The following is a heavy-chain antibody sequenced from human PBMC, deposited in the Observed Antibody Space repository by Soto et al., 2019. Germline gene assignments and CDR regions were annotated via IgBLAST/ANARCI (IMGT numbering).Heavy chain of an antibody. Sequence: GGSLRLSCAASGFTFSDYYMSWIRQAPGKGLEWVSYISSSGSTIYYADSVKGRFTISRDNAKNSLYLQMNSLRAEDTAVYYCARVGKTYYDFWSGYYDYYYYMDVWGKGTTVTVSS. CDR1: GFTFSDYY. CDR3: ARVGKTYYDFWSGYYDYYYYMDV. D-gene: IGHD3-3*01. J-gene: IGHJ6*03. V-gene: IGHV3-11*01. CDR2: ISSSGSTI.